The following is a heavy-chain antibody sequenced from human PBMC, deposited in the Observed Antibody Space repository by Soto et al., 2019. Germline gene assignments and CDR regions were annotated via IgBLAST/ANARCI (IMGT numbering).Heavy chain of an antibody. CDR2: IYYSGNT. Sequence: PSETLSLTCTVSGGSISYYYWGWTRQPPGKGLEWIGSIYYSGNTHYNPSLKSRVTISVDTSMNQFSLNLDSVTAVDSAVYYCVRGGYAHAFDYWGQGALVTVSS. CDR1: GGSISYYY. J-gene: IGHJ4*02. D-gene: IGHD5-12*01. V-gene: IGHV4-59*01. CDR3: VRGGYAHAFDY.